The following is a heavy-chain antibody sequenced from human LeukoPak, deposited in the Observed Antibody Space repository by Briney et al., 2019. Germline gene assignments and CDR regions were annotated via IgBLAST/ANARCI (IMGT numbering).Heavy chain of an antibody. Sequence: SETLSLTCAVSGYSISSGSYWGWIRQPPGKGLEWIGSIFHSGTTYHNPSLKSRVTISVDTSKNQVSLKLSSVTAADTAVYYCARDLSVTAKFDYWGEGARGTVSS. CDR2: IFHSGTT. CDR1: GYSISSGSY. V-gene: IGHV4-38-2*02. J-gene: IGHJ4*02. D-gene: IGHD5-18*01. CDR3: ARDLSVTAKFDY.